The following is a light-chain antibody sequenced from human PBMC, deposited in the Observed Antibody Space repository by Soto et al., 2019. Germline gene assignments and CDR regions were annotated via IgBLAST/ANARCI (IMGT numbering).Light chain of an antibody. V-gene: IGKV1-27*01. J-gene: IGKJ1*01. CDR3: QKYNSAPWT. CDR1: QGISNY. CDR2: VAS. Sequence: DIQMTQSPSSLSASVGDRVTITCRASQGISNYLAWYQQQPGKVPKLLIYVASTLQSGVPYRFSGSGSGTDFTLTISSLQTEDVANYYCQKYNSAPWTFGQGTKVEIK.